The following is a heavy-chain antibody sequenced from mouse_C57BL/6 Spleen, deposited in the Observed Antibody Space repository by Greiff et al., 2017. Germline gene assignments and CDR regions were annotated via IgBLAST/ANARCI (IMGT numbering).Heavy chain of an antibody. CDR3: ASRADYFDY. V-gene: IGHV1-26*01. J-gene: IGHJ2*01. CDR1: GYTFTDYY. CDR2: INPNNGGT. Sequence: EVKLQLSGPELVKPGASVKISCKASGYTFTDYYMNWVKQSHGKSLEWIGDINPNNGGTSYNQKFKGKATLTVDKSSSTAYMELRSLTSEDSAVYYCASRADYFDYWGQGTTLTVSS.